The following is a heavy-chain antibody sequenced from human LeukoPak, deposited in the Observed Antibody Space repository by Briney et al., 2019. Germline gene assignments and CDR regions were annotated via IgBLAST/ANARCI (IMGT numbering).Heavy chain of an antibody. Sequence: PSEALSLTCAVYGGSFRGYYWSWIRQPPGKGLEWIGEINHSGSTNYNPSLKSRVTISVDTSKNQFSLKLSSVTAADTAVYYCARGGWYLFDYWGQGTLVTVSS. D-gene: IGHD6-19*01. CDR2: INHSGST. J-gene: IGHJ4*02. CDR3: ARGGWYLFDY. CDR1: GGSFRGYY. V-gene: IGHV4-34*01.